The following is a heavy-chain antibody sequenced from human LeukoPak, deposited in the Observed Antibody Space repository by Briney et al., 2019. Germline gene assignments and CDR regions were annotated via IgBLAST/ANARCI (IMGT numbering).Heavy chain of an antibody. CDR3: ARGRDRSKAGDH. V-gene: IGHV4-34*01. Sequence: TPSGTLSLTCGVNGGSLGGYYWSWVRQTPGKGLVWIGEINRSGSTNYNPSLERRVTISIDTSKKEVSLKLTSVTAADTAFYYCARGRDRSKAGDHWGQGSLVTVSS. J-gene: IGHJ4*02. CDR2: INRSGST. CDR1: GGSLGGYY.